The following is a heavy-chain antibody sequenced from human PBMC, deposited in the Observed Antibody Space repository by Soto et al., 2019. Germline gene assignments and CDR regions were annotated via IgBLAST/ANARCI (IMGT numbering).Heavy chain of an antibody. D-gene: IGHD6-19*01. V-gene: IGHV3-30-3*01. CDR3: ARDRVAGLDY. CDR2: ISYDGSNK. Sequence: GGSLRLSCAASGFTFSSYAIRCFRQSPGKGLEWVAVISYDGSNKYYADSVKGRFTISRDNSKNTLYLQMNSLRAEDTAVYYCARDRVAGLDYWGQGTLVTVSS. J-gene: IGHJ4*02. CDR1: GFTFSSYA.